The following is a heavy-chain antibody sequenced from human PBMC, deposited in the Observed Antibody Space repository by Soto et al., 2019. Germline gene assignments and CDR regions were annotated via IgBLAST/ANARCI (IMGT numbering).Heavy chain of an antibody. CDR3: AQRLPHYGLGRERGYWFES. D-gene: IGHD3-10*01. Sequence: QITLKESGPTLVRPTQTLTLTCTFSGFSLSTTGVGVGWIRQPPGKALEWLALIFWDDDKRYSPSLKSRLTITNDTSKNEVIPTMTNMDPVDTARYYCAQRLPHYGLGRERGYWFESWGQGTPVTVSS. CDR2: IFWDDDK. CDR1: GFSLSTTGVG. V-gene: IGHV2-5*02. J-gene: IGHJ5*01.